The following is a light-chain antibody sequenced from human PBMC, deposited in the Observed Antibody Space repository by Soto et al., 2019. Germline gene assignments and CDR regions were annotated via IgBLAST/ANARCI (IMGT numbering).Light chain of an antibody. CDR3: QQSFVTPRT. CDR2: KAS. J-gene: IGKJ1*01. V-gene: IGKV1-5*03. CDR1: QTISSW. Sequence: DIQMTESPSTVSVSGGDGVTVTCRASQTISSWLACYQQKPGKAPKLLIYKASTLKSGVPSRFSGSGSGTDFTLTISSLQPEDFATYYCQQSFVTPRTFGQGTKVDIK.